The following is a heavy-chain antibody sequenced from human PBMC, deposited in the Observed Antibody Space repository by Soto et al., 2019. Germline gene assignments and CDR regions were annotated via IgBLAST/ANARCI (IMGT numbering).Heavy chain of an antibody. Sequence: GSLRLSCAASGFTFSSYAMSWVRQAPGKGLEWVSAISGSGGSTYYADSVKGRFTISRDNSKNTLYLQMSSLRAEDTAVYYCARHLHYYDSSGDAFDIWGQGTMGTVSS. J-gene: IGHJ3*02. D-gene: IGHD3-22*01. V-gene: IGHV3-23*01. CDR1: GFTFSSYA. CDR2: ISGSGGST. CDR3: ARHLHYYDSSGDAFDI.